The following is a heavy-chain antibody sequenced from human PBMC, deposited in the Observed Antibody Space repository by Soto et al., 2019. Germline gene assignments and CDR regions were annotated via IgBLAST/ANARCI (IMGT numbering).Heavy chain of an antibody. D-gene: IGHD6-13*01. CDR3: ARGADSSSWSGGGIDP. V-gene: IGHV3-30-3*01. J-gene: IGHJ5*02. Sequence: PGGSLRLSCAASGFIFSDYAIHWVRQAPGKGLECVAVISHNGASKHHADSVKGRFTISRDNSINTVYLQMNSLRLEDTAKYYCARGADSSSWSGGGIDPWGEGILVTVFS. CDR1: GFIFSDYA. CDR2: ISHNGASK.